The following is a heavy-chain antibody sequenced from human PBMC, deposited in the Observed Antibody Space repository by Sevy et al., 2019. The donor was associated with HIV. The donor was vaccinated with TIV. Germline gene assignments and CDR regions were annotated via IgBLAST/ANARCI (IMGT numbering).Heavy chain of an antibody. Sequence: ASVKVSCKASGGNLHNYGINWVRQAPGQGLEWMGGLIPIFRTSTYAQNFRGRITFAADEATSTLYLEMSSLRADDTAVYYCSRDRGPAAISDAFDIWGQGTMVTVSS. D-gene: IGHD2-2*02. V-gene: IGHV1-69*13. CDR1: GGNLHNYG. CDR3: SRDRGPAAISDAFDI. J-gene: IGHJ3*02. CDR2: LIPIFRTS.